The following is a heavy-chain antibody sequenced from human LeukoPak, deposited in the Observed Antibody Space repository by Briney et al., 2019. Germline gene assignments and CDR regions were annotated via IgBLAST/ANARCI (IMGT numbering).Heavy chain of an antibody. CDR2: MNPNSGNT. D-gene: IGHD5-24*01. CDR3: ARTHGCYYYYYMDV. V-gene: IGHV1-8*03. J-gene: IGHJ6*03. Sequence: ASVKVSCKASGYTFTSYDINWVRQATGQGLEWMGWMNPNSGNTGYAQKFQGRVTITRNTSISTAYMELSSLRSEDTAVYYCARTHGCYYYYYMDVWGKGTTVTVSS. CDR1: GYTFTSYD.